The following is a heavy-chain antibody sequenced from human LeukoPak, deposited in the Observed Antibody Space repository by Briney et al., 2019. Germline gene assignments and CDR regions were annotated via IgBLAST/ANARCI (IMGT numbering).Heavy chain of an antibody. CDR3: AKNGPYGDYRFDY. D-gene: IGHD4-17*01. CDR2: ISDSSSYI. V-gene: IGHV3-21*04. CDR1: GFTFSSYN. Sequence: GGSLRLSCAVSGFTFSSYNMNWVRRAPGKGLEWVSSISDSSSYIYYADSVKGRFTVSRDNSKNTLYLQMNSLRAEDTAVYCCAKNGPYGDYRFDYWGQGTLVTVSS. J-gene: IGHJ4*02.